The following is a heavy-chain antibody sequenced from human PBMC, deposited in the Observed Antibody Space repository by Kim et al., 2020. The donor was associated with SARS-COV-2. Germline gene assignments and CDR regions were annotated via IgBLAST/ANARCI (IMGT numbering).Heavy chain of an antibody. CDR2: INTNTGNP. CDR1: GYTFTSYA. CDR3: ARSVGGVQLWFNYGMDV. V-gene: IGHV7-4-1*02. D-gene: IGHD5-18*01. J-gene: IGHJ6*02. Sequence: ASVKVSCKASGYTFTSYAMNWVRQAPGQGLEWMGWINTNTGNPTYAQGFTGRFVFSLDTSVSTAYLQISSLKAEDTAVYYCARSVGGVQLWFNYGMDVWGQGTTVTVSS.